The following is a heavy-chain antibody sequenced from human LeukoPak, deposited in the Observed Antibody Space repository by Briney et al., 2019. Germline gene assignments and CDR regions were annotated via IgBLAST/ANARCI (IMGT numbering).Heavy chain of an antibody. CDR1: GFTFSSYS. CDR2: ISSSSSYI. D-gene: IGHD6-13*01. V-gene: IGHV3-21*01. CDR3: ASDGAQQLVPLGY. J-gene: IGHJ4*02. Sequence: GGSLRLSCAASGFTFSSYSMNWVRQAPGKGLEWVSSISSSSSYIYYADSVKGRFTISRDNAKNSLYLQMNSLRADDTAVYYCASDGAQQLVPLGYWSQGTLVTVSS.